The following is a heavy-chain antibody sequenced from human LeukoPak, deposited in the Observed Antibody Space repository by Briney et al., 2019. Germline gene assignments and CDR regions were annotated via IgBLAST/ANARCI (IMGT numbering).Heavy chain of an antibody. V-gene: IGHV3-23*01. CDR3: AKKSRGSGSYYGDY. Sequence: PGGSLRLSCAASGFTFSSYGMSWVRQAPGKGLEWVSAISGSGGSTYYADSVKGRFTISRDNSKNTLYLQMNSLRAEDTAVYYCAKKSRGSGSYYGDYWGQGILVTVPS. CDR1: GFTFSSYG. D-gene: IGHD3-10*01. CDR2: ISGSGGST. J-gene: IGHJ4*02.